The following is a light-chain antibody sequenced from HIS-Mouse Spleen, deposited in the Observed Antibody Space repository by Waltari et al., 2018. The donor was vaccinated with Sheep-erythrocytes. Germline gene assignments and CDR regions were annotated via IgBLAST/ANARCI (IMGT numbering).Light chain of an antibody. CDR2: QDS. CDR1: HLGDQY. CDR3: QAWDSSTAV. J-gene: IGLJ2*01. V-gene: IGLV3-1*01. Sequence: SYELTQPPSVSVSPGQTASITCSCAHLGDQYAGWYQQKPGQSPVLVIYQDSKRPSGIPERFSGSNSGNTATLTISGTQAMDEADYYCQAWDSSTAVFGGGTKLTVL.